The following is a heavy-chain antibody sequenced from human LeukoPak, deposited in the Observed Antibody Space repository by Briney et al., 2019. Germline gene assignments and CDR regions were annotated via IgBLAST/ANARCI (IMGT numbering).Heavy chain of an antibody. V-gene: IGHV5-51*01. CDR1: GYSFTSYW. J-gene: IGHJ4*02. Sequence: GESLKISCKGSGYSFTSYWIGWVRQMPGKGLEWMGIIYPGDSDTRYSPSFRGQVTISADKSISTACLQWSGLKASDTAMYYCARQKRAYYYDSSGHTIDYWGQGTLVTVSS. CDR3: ARQKRAYYYDSSGHTIDY. CDR2: IYPGDSDT. D-gene: IGHD3-22*01.